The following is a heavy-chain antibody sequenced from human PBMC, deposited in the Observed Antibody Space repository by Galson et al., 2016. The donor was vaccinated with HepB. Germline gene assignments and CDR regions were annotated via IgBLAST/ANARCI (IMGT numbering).Heavy chain of an antibody. J-gene: IGHJ2*01. CDR2: IYNSGRT. Sequence: VSGGSISRTSYYWGWIRQPPGKGLEWIGNIYNSGRTSYNPSLKSRATISVDTSKNQFSLKLTSVTAADTAVYYCARVDCRGGSCVNWYFDLWGRGTLVTVSS. D-gene: IGHD2-15*01. V-gene: IGHV4-39*01. CDR3: ARVDCRGGSCVNWYFDL. CDR1: GGSISRTSYY.